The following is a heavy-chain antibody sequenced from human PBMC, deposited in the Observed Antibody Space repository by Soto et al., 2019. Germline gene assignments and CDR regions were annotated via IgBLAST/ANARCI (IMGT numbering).Heavy chain of an antibody. V-gene: IGHV4-34*01. CDR1: GGSFSGYY. J-gene: IGHJ6*02. CDR2: INHSGVT. D-gene: IGHD5-12*01. Sequence: SETLSLTCAVXGGSFSGYYWSWIRQPPGKGLEWIGEINHSGVTNYKPSLKRRVTISVDTSKNQFSLQLKSVTAADTALYYCARFSGSYYYAMDVWGQGSTVTVSS. CDR3: ARFSGSYYYAMDV.